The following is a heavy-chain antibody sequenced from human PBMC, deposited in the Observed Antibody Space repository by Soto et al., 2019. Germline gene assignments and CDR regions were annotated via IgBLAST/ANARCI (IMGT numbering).Heavy chain of an antibody. CDR1: GLTFSIYG. Sequence: GGSLRLSCAPSGLTFSIYGMHWVRQAPGKRLEWVAVIWYDGSNKYYADSVKGRFTISRDNSKNTLYLQMNSLRADDTAVYYCARDGYCSGGSCYSVPVFDYWGQGT. CDR2: IWYDGSNK. D-gene: IGHD2-15*01. V-gene: IGHV3-33*01. CDR3: ARDGYCSGGSCYSVPVFDY. J-gene: IGHJ4*02.